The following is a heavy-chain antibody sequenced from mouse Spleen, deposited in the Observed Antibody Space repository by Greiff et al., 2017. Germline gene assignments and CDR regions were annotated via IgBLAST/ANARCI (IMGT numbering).Heavy chain of an antibody. CDR2: IDPSDSYT. J-gene: IGHJ2*01. V-gene: IGHV1-69*01. Sequence: QVQLQQPGAELVMPGASVKLSCKASGYTFTSYWMHWVKQRPGQGLEWIGEIDPSDSYTNYNQKFKGKATLTVDKSSSTAYMQLSSLTSEDSAVYYCARGTLYGNYDYFDYWGQGTTLTVSS. D-gene: IGHD2-1*01. CDR3: ARGTLYGNYDYFDY. CDR1: GYTFTSYW.